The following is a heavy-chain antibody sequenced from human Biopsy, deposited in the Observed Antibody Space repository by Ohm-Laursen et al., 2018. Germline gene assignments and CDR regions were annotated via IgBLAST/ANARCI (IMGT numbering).Heavy chain of an antibody. Sequence: SETLSLTWPVSGGSISNNNYYWGWIRQPPGKGLEWIGSIFYRGSTHYKPSLKSRVNISVDTSKNQFSLKLNPVTAADTAVYYCARDYDTSGYYYVSWGQGTLVTVSS. CDR3: ARDYDTSGYYYVS. V-gene: IGHV4-39*01. D-gene: IGHD3-22*01. CDR1: GGSISNNNYY. J-gene: IGHJ5*02. CDR2: IFYRGST.